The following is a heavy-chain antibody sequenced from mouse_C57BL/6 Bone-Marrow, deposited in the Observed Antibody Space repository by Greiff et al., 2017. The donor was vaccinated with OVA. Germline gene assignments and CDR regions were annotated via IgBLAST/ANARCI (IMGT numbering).Heavy chain of an antibody. D-gene: IGHD1-1*01. CDR3: AVANQFAF. Sequence: VQLQQSGAELARPGASVKLSCKASGYTFTSYGISWVKQRTGQGLEWIGEIYPRSGNTYYNEKFKGKATLTADKSSSTAYMELRSLTSEDSAVYFCAVANQFAFWGQGTLVTVSA. CDR1: GYTFTSYG. V-gene: IGHV1-81*01. CDR2: IYPRSGNT. J-gene: IGHJ3*01.